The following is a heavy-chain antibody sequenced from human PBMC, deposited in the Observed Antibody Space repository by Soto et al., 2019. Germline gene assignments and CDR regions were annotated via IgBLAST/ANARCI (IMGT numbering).Heavy chain of an antibody. CDR2: ISYDGSNK. CDR3: AKSPGELRFLEWLLPNYGMDV. V-gene: IGHV3-30*18. CDR1: GFTFSSYG. J-gene: IGHJ6*02. D-gene: IGHD3-3*01. Sequence: XVSLRLSCAASGFTFSSYGMHWVRQAPGKGLEWVAVISYDGSNKYYADSVKGRFTISRDNSKNTLYLQMNSLRAEDTAVYYCAKSPGELRFLEWLLPNYGMDVWGQGTTVTVSS.